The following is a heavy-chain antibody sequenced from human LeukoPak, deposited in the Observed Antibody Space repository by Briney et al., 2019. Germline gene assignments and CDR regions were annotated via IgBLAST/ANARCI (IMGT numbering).Heavy chain of an antibody. V-gene: IGHV3-23*01. CDR3: ARESALGDGYENCLNY. Sequence: HPGGSLRLSCAASGFTFSNAWMSWVRQAPGKGLEWVSAISGSGGSTYYADSVKGRFTISRDNSKNTLYLQMNSLRAEDTAVYYCARESALGDGYENCLNYWGQGTLVTVSS. CDR2: ISGSGGST. J-gene: IGHJ4*02. D-gene: IGHD5-24*01. CDR1: GFTFSNAW.